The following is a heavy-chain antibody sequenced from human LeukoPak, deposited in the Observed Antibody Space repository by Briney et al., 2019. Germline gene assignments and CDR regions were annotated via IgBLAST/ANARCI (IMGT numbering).Heavy chain of an antibody. J-gene: IGHJ5*02. D-gene: IGHD3-10*01. CDR1: GGSISSSY. Sequence: SETLSLTCTVSGGSISSSYWSWIRQSAGKGLEWIGRTHASGSTDYNPSLKSRVTMSVDTSKNQFSLKLTSVTAADTAVYYCATEAVDYGSYCFDPWGQGTLVTVSS. CDR2: THASGST. V-gene: IGHV4-4*07. CDR3: ATEAVDYGSYCFDP.